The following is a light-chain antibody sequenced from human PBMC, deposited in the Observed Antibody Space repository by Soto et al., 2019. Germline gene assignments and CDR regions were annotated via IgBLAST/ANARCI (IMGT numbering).Light chain of an antibody. CDR1: QGISSY. CDR2: AAS. Sequence: AIRMTQSPSSFSASTGDGVTITCRASQGISSYLAWYQQKPGKAPKLLIYAASTLQSGVPSRFSGSGSGTDFTLTISCLQSEDFATYYCQQYDSYPRTFVQGTKVEIK. CDR3: QQYDSYPRT. J-gene: IGKJ1*01. V-gene: IGKV1-8*01.